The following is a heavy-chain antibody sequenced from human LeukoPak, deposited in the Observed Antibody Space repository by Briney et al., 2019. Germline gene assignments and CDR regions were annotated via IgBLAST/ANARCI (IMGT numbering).Heavy chain of an antibody. CDR2: ISSSSSYI. CDR1: GFTFSSYS. J-gene: IGHJ4*02. Sequence: PGGSLRLSCAASGFTFSSYSMNWVRQAPGKGLEWVSSISSSSSYIHYADSVKGRFTISRDNAKNSLYLQMNSLRAEDTAVYYCARASVGTTPSWGQGTLVTVSS. V-gene: IGHV3-21*01. CDR3: ARASVGTTPS. D-gene: IGHD1-1*01.